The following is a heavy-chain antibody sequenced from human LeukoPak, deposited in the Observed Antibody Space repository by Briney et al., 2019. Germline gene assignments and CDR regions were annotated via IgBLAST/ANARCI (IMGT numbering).Heavy chain of an antibody. V-gene: IGHV1-2*02. CDR3: ARDPGLKGSYWYFDL. Sequence: GASVKVSCKASGYTFTGHYLHWVRQAPGQGPEWMGWINPKSGGTNYAQKYQGRVTMTRDTSISTAYMEVSRLRSDDTAVYYCARDPGLKGSYWYFDLWGRGTLVTVPS. D-gene: IGHD3/OR15-3a*01. J-gene: IGHJ2*01. CDR1: GYTFTGHY. CDR2: INPKSGGT.